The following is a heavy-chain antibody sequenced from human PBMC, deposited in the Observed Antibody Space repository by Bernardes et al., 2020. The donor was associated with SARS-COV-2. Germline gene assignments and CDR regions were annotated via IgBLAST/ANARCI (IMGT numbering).Heavy chain of an antibody. V-gene: IGHV3-30-3*01. CDR2: ISYDGSNK. J-gene: IGHJ6*02. CDR3: ARGGIFGAVKGGMDV. D-gene: IGHD3-3*01. Sequence: GGSLRLSGSASGFTFSDNALHWVRQAPGKGLEWVAVISYDGSNKYYADSVKGRFTISRDNSKDTLYLQMNGLRDEDTALYYCARGGIFGAVKGGMDVWGQGTTVTVSS. CDR1: GFTFSDNA.